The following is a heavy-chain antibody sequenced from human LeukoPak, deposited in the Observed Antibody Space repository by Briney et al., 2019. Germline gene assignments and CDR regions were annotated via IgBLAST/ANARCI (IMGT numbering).Heavy chain of an antibody. J-gene: IGHJ4*02. CDR3: TAGTGCSDFDY. V-gene: IGHV3-15*01. CDR2: IKRKGDDGTI. Sequence: GGSLRLSCADSGFTFNNAWMRSVCQAPGKGLEWVGRIKRKGDDGTIDYAAPVKGRFTISRDDSKNTLYLQMNSLKSEDTAVYYCTAGTGCSDFDYWGQGTLVTVSS. D-gene: IGHD3/OR15-3a*01. CDR1: GFTFNNAW.